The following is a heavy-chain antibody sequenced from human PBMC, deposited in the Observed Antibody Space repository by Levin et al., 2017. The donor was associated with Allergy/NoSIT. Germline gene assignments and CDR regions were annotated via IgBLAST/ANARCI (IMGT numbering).Heavy chain of an antibody. J-gene: IGHJ4*02. D-gene: IGHD3-22*01. CDR2: IYHSGST. CDR3: ASFDSSGYWGFDY. V-gene: IGHV4-30-2*01. CDR1: GGSISSGGYS. Sequence: SQTLSLTCAVSGGSISSGGYSWSWIRQPPGKGLEWIGYIYHSGSTYYNPSLKSRVTISVDRSKNQFSLKLSSVTAADTAVYYCASFDSSGYWGFDYWGQGTLVTVSS.